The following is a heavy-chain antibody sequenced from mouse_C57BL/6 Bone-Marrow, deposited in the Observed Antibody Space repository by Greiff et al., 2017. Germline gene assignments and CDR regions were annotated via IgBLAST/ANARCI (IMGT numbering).Heavy chain of an antibody. D-gene: IGHD1-1*02. CDR2: IDPETGGI. V-gene: IGHV1-15*01. CDR1: GYTFTDYE. Sequence: VQLQESGAELVRPGASVTLSCKASGYTFTDYEMHWVKQTPVQGLEWIGAIDPETGGITYNQNFKGKATLTADKSSSTAYMELRSLTSEDSAVYYCTRGEWGGSYGFAYWGQGTRVTVSA. CDR3: TRGEWGGSYGFAY. J-gene: IGHJ3*01.